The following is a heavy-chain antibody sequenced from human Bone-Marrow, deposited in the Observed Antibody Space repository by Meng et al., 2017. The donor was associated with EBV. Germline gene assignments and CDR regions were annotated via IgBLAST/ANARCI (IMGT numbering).Heavy chain of an antibody. CDR3: AQRRVGASFFDY. D-gene: IGHD1-26*01. Sequence: QITLEEACPRLVKAPQTLTLTCSLSGFSLSTSGVGVGWICQPAGKAPEWLALIYWDEDKRYSPTLNSRLTITNDTTKNQVVLRMTNMDPVDTATYYCAQRRVGASFFDYWGQGTLVTVSS. J-gene: IGHJ4*02. CDR2: IYWDEDK. CDR1: GFSLSTSGVG. V-gene: IGHV2-5*02.